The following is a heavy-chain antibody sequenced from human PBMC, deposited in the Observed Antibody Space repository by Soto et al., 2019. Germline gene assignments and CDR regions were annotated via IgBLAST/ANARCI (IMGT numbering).Heavy chain of an antibody. V-gene: IGHV5-10-1*01. CDR1: GYSFTSYW. Sequence: GESLKISCKGSGYSFTSYWISWVRQMPGKGLEWMGRIDPSDSYTNYSPSFQGHVTISADKSISTAYLQWSSLKASDTAMYYCERHIPPDNWNLPYYYGMDGWGKGTTVTV. CDR2: IDPSDSYT. CDR3: ERHIPPDNWNLPYYYGMDG. J-gene: IGHJ6*04. D-gene: IGHD1-20*01.